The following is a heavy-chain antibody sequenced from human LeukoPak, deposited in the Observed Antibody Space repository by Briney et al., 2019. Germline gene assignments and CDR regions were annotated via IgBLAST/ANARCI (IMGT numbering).Heavy chain of an antibody. CDR1: GGTFSSYA. V-gene: IGHV1-69*01. CDR3: ARYVVVDGPYYYYGMDV. D-gene: IGHD2-2*01. CDR2: IIPIFGTA. J-gene: IGHJ6*04. Sequence: SVKVSCKASGGTFSSYAISWVRQAPVQGLEWMGGIIPIFGTANYAQKFQGRVTITADESTSTAYMELSSLRSEDTAVYYCARYVVVDGPYYYYGMDVWGKGTTVTVSS.